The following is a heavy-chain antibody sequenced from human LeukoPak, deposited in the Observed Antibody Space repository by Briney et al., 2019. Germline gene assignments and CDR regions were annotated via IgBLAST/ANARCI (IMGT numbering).Heavy chain of an antibody. CDR1: GFTFNSYC. J-gene: IGHJ4*02. D-gene: IGHD6-19*01. CDR2: IKQDGSEK. V-gene: IGHV3-7*03. CDR3: ARGIVGVAGLVNY. Sequence: GGSLRPSCAASGFTFNSYCMSWVRQAPGKGLEWVANIKQDGSEKYYVDSVKGRFTISRDNAKNSLYLQMNSLRAEDTAVYYCARGIVGVAGLVNYWGQGTLVTVSS.